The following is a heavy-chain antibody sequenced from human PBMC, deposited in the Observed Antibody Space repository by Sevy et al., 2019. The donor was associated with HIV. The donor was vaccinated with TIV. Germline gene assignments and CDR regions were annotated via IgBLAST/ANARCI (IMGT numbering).Heavy chain of an antibody. V-gene: IGHV3-23*01. J-gene: IGHJ4*02. CDR2: ISGGGGGT. CDR1: GFTFSSYA. D-gene: IGHD3-10*01. Sequence: GGSLRLSCAASGFTFSSYAMSWVRQAPGKGLEWVAAISGGGGGTYYADSVKGRFTISRDNSRNTWYLQMNSLRAEDTAVYYCAKEGRYYGSGSYYKRYFDYWGQGTLVTVSS. CDR3: AKEGRYYGSGSYYKRYFDY.